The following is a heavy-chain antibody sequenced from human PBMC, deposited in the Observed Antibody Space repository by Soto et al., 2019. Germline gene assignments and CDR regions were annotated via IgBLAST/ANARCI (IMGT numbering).Heavy chain of an antibody. CDR3: ARLSTIAARHYYYGMDV. Sequence: SETLSLTCAVYGGSFSGYYWSWIRQPPGKGLEWIGEINHSGSTNYNPSLKSRVTISVDTSKNQFSLKLSSVTAADTAVYYCARLSTIAARHYYYGMDVWGQGTTVTVSS. D-gene: IGHD6-6*01. V-gene: IGHV4-34*01. J-gene: IGHJ6*02. CDR1: GGSFSGYY. CDR2: INHSGST.